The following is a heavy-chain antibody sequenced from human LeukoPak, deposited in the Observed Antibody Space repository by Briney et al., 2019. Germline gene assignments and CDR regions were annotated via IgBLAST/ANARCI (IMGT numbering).Heavy chain of an antibody. V-gene: IGHV4-4*07. CDR2: IYTSGST. CDR3: ARSSPGLGRRWYGDFQH. CDR1: GGSISSYY. D-gene: IGHD3-16*01. Sequence: PSETLSLTCTVSGGSISSYYWSWIRQPAGKGLEWIGRIYTSGSTNYNPSLKSRVTMSVDTSKNQFSLKLSSVTAADTAVYYCARSSPGLGRRWYGDFQHWGQGTLVTVSS. J-gene: IGHJ1*01.